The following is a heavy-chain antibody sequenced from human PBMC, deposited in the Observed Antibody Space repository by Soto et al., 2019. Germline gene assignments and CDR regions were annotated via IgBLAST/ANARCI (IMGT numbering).Heavy chain of an antibody. CDR1: GFTFGDHS. Sequence: TGGSLRLSCAASGFTFGDHSMTWVRQAPGKGLEWVSSINTISSYIYYTDSVKGRFTVSRDNAKNSLYLQITSLRAEDTAVYYCARGTADYYDSSGYFDYWGQGALVTVSS. CDR3: ARGTADYYDSSGYFDY. CDR2: INTISSYI. J-gene: IGHJ4*02. D-gene: IGHD3-22*01. V-gene: IGHV3-21*01.